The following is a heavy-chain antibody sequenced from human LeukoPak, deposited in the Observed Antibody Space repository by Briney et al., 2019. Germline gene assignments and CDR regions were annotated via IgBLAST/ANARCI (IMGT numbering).Heavy chain of an antibody. J-gene: IGHJ4*02. Sequence: GGSLGLSCAASGFTFSSYSMNWVRQAPGKRLEWVSSISSSSSYIYYADSVKGRFTISRDNAKNSLYLQMNSLRAEDTAVYYCAREGVVVTALRYFDYWGQGTLVTVSS. CDR2: ISSSSSYI. V-gene: IGHV3-21*01. CDR3: AREGVVVTALRYFDY. D-gene: IGHD2-21*02. CDR1: GFTFSSYS.